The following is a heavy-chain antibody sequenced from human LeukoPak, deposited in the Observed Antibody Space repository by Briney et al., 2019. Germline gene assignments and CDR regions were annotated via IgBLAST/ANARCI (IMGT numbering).Heavy chain of an antibody. CDR2: INHSGST. V-gene: IGHV4-34*01. D-gene: IGHD6-19*01. Sequence: SETLSLTCAVYGGSFSGYYWSWIRQPPGKGLEWIGEINHSGSTNYNPSLKSRVTISVDTSKNQFSPKLSSVTAADTAVYYCARRQGIAVAGTTLKAFDIWGQGTMVTVSS. CDR1: GGSFSGYY. CDR3: ARRQGIAVAGTTLKAFDI. J-gene: IGHJ3*02.